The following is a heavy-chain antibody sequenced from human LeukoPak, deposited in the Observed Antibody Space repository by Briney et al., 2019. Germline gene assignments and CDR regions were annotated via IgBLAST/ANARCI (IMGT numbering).Heavy chain of an antibody. D-gene: IGHD3-10*01. J-gene: IGHJ4*02. V-gene: IGHV4-39*01. CDR3: VGQTYGSGSYYNLDC. Sequence: SSETLSLTCTVSGGSISSSTHYWGWIRQPPGKGLEWIGTIYYSGSTYYNPSLKSRATISVDTSKNQFSLKLGSVTAADTAVYYCVGQTYGSGSYYNLDCWGQGTLVTASS. CDR1: GGSISSSTHY. CDR2: IYYSGST.